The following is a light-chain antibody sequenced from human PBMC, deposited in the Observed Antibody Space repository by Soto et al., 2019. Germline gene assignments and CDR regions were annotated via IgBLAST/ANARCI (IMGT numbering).Light chain of an antibody. CDR1: QSINNW. CDR3: QQYDSYPFT. J-gene: IGKJ4*01. CDR2: KAS. V-gene: IGKV1-5*03. Sequence: DIQMTQSPSTLSASVGDRFTITCRASQSINNWLAWYQQKPGKAPKLLISKASNLKSGVPSRFSGTGSGTEFTLTISSLQPDDFASYYCQQYDSYPFTFGGGTKVEI.